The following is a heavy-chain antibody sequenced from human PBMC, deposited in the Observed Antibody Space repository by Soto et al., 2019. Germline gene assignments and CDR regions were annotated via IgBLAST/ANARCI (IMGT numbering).Heavy chain of an antibody. CDR2: ISVYNGNT. CDR1: GYSFSGYG. Sequence: ASLKVSCNASGYSFSGYGMNWVRQAPGQGLQWMGFISVYNGNTKYASTFQGRVTMTSDTSTSTVQLELRNLTSDDTAVYYCVTSLIAMHPTRWYXWGLVTLVTVSX. D-gene: IGHD2-15*01. CDR3: VTSLIAMHPTRWYX. V-gene: IGHV1-18*01. J-gene: IGHJ4*01.